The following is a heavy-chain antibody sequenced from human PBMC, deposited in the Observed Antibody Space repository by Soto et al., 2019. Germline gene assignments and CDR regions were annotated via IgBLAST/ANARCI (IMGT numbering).Heavy chain of an antibody. Sequence: GGPLRLSCAASGFTVSSNYMSWVRQAPGKGLEWVSVIYSGGSTYYADSVKGRFTISRAKSKNTLYLQMNSLRAEDTAVYYCARTQLGSDGFDIWGQGTMVTVSS. CDR2: IYSGGST. CDR3: ARTQLGSDGFDI. D-gene: IGHD6-6*01. V-gene: IGHV3-66*01. CDR1: GFTVSSNY. J-gene: IGHJ3*02.